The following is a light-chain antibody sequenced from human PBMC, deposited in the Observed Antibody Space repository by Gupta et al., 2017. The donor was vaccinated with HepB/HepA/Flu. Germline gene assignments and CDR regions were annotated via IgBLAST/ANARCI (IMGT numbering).Light chain of an antibody. CDR3: AAWDDSLRSEV. CDR1: SSNIGSNS. CDR2: RNN. Sequence: QSVLTQSPSASGTPGQRVTISCSGSSSNIGSNSVYWYQQLPGTAPKLLIYRNNQRPSGVPDRFSGSKTGTSASLAISGLRSEDEADDYCAAWDDSLRSEVFGTATEVTV. J-gene: IGLJ1*01. V-gene: IGLV1-47*01.